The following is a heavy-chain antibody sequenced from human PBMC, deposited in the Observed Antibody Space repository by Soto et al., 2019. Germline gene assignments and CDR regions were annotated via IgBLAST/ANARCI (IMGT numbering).Heavy chain of an antibody. Sequence: ASVKVSCKASGYTFTSYGISWVRQAPGQGLEWMGWISAYNGNTNYAQKLQGRVTMTTDTSTSTAYMELRSLRSDDTAVYYCARDIVVVPAAPPMDVWGKGTTVTVSS. CDR1: GYTFTSYG. V-gene: IGHV1-18*01. J-gene: IGHJ6*03. D-gene: IGHD2-2*01. CDR2: ISAYNGNT. CDR3: ARDIVVVPAAPPMDV.